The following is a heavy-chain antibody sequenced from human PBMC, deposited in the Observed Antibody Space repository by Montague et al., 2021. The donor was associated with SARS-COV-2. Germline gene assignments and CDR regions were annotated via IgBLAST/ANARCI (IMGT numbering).Heavy chain of an antibody. V-gene: IGHV6-1*01. CDR1: GDSVSSNSAA. CDR3: VRGVDSIGWYPRSNWFDA. D-gene: IGHD6-19*01. J-gene: IGHJ5*02. CDR2: TYYRSKWYY. Sequence: CAISGDSVSSNSAAWNWIRQSPSRGLEWLGRTYYRSKWYYSYAVSVKSRITINPDTSKNQVSLQLDSVTPEDTAVYYCVRGVDSIGWYPRSNWFDAWGQGTLVIVSS.